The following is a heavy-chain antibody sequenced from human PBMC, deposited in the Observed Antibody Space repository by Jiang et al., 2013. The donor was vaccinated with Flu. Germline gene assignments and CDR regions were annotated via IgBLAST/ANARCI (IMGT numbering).Heavy chain of an antibody. Sequence: GSGLVKPSETLSLTCTVSGDSISSGGYYWNWIRQHPGKGLEWIGYIYYSGNTDYNPSLKSRVTITVDTSKNQFSLKLNSVTAADTAVYYCARDHHDYGPDGFDVWGQGTMVTVSS. J-gene: IGHJ3*01. D-gene: IGHD4-17*01. CDR1: GDSISSGGYY. V-gene: IGHV4-31*03. CDR3: ARDHHDYGPDGFDV. CDR2: IYYSGNT.